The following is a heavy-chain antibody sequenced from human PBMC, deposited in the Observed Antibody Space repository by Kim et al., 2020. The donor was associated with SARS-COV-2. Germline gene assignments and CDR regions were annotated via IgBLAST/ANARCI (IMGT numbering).Heavy chain of an antibody. CDR2: IYTSGST. Sequence: SETLSLTCTVSGGSISSGSYYWSWIRQPAGKGLEWIGRIYTSGSTNYNPSLKSRVTISVDTSKNQFSLKLSSVTAADTAVYYCARGPDYVWGSYRSYYFDYWGQGTLVTVSS. J-gene: IGHJ4*02. CDR3: ARGPDYVWGSYRSYYFDY. V-gene: IGHV4-61*02. CDR1: GGSISSGSYY. D-gene: IGHD3-16*02.